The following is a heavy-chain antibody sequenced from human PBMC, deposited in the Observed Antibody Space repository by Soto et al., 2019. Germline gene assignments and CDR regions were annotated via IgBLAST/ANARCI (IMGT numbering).Heavy chain of an antibody. Sequence: RASVKVSCKASGYTFTGYYMHWVRQAPGQGLEWMGWINPNSGGTNYAQKFQGWVTMTRDTSISTAYMELSRLRSDDTAVYYCARDQNCSGGSCWAEAFDIWGQGTMVTV. CDR3: ARDQNCSGGSCWAEAFDI. CDR2: INPNSGGT. J-gene: IGHJ3*02. CDR1: GYTFTGYY. V-gene: IGHV1-2*04. D-gene: IGHD2-15*01.